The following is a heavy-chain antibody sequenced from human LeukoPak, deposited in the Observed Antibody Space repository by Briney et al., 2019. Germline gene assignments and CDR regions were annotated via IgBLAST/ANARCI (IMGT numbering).Heavy chain of an antibody. CDR3: ARGLGYCSGGSCYSPDY. Sequence: GSSVKVSCKASGGTFSSYAISWVRQAPGQGLEWMGGIIPIFGTANYAQKFQGRVTITADESTSTAYMELSSLRSEDTAVYYCARGLGYCSGGSCYSPDYWGQGTLVTVSS. CDR1: GGTFSSYA. J-gene: IGHJ4*02. V-gene: IGHV1-69*01. D-gene: IGHD2-15*01. CDR2: IIPIFGTA.